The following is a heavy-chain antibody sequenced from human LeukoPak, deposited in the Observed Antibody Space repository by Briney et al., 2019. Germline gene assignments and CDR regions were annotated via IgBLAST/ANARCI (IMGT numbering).Heavy chain of an antibody. V-gene: IGHV6-1*01. CDR1: GDSVSSNSAA. CDR2: TYYRSKWYN. Sequence: SQTLSLTCAISGDSVSSNSAAWNWIRQSPSRGLEWLGRTYYRSKWYNDYAVSVKSRITINPDTSKNQFSLKLSSVTAADTAVYYCAGVAVAGFDYWGQGTLVTVSS. D-gene: IGHD6-19*01. CDR3: AGVAVAGFDY. J-gene: IGHJ4*02.